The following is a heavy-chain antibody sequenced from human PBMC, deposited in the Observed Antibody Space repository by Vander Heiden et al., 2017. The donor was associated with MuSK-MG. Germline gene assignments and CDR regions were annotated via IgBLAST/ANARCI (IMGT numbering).Heavy chain of an antibody. V-gene: IGHV4-39*01. J-gene: IGHJ4*02. CDR1: GGSISSSSYY. Sequence: QLQLQESGPGLVKPSETLSLTCTVSGGSISSSSYYWGWIRQPPGKGLEWIGSIYYSGSTYYNPSLKSRVTISVDTSKNQFSLKLSSVTAADTAVYYCARPRADGSGSYEDLYFDYWGQGTLVTVSS. D-gene: IGHD3-10*01. CDR3: ARPRADGSGSYEDLYFDY. CDR2: IYYSGST.